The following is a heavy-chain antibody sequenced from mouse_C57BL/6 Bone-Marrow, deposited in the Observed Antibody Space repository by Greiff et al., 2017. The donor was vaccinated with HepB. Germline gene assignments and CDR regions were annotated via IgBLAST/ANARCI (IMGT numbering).Heavy chain of an antibody. J-gene: IGHJ2*01. V-gene: IGHV1-55*01. CDR3: ARACDY. CDR1: GYTFPSYW. CDR2: LYPGSGST. Sequence: QVPLPPPGAALVPPGASVPLSCPASGYTFPSYWITWVQQRPGHGLAWIGDLYPGSGSTNYNEKFKSKATLTVDTSSSTAYMQLSSLTSEDSAVYYCARACDYWGQGTTLTVAS.